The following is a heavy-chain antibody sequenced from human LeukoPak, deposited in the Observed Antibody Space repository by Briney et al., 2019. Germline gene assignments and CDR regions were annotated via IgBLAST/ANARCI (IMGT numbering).Heavy chain of an antibody. CDR3: ARGRAITMVRGAPFWDY. V-gene: IGHV4-39*07. CDR1: GGSISSSSYY. D-gene: IGHD3-10*01. J-gene: IGHJ4*02. CDR2: MYYSGST. Sequence: SETLSLTCTVSGGSISSSSYYWGWIRQPPGKGLEWIGSMYYSGSTNYNPSLKSRVTISVDTSKNQFSLKLSSVTAADTAVYYCARGRAITMVRGAPFWDYWGQGTLVTVSS.